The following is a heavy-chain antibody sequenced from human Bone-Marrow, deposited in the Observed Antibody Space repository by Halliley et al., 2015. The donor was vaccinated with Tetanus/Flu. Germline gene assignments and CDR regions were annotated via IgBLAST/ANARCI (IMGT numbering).Heavy chain of an antibody. D-gene: IGHD2-21*01. V-gene: IGHV4-34*01. Sequence: LRLSCAIYGGSFSGYDWSFIRQSPGKGLEWIGEINDSETTNYNPSLKSRVTISVDTSKNQFSLRLNSVTAADTGVYYCARGPSRLPANHYGLDVWRQGSTVTVSS. CDR3: ARGPSRLPANHYGLDV. CDR1: GGSFSGYD. J-gene: IGHJ6*02. CDR2: INDSETT.